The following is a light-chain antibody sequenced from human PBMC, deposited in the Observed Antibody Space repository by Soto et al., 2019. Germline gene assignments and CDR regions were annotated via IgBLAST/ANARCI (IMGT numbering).Light chain of an antibody. Sequence: EIVLPQSPGTLSLSPGERATLSCRASQSVSNSYLAWYQQKPGQAPRLLIYGASSRATGIPDRFSGSGSGTAFTLTISRLEPEDFAVYYCQQYGSSPPYTFGHGTKLEIK. CDR3: QQYGSSPPYT. CDR2: GAS. CDR1: QSVSNSY. V-gene: IGKV3-20*01. J-gene: IGKJ2*01.